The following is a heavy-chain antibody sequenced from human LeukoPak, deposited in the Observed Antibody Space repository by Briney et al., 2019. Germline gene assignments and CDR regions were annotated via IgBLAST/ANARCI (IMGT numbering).Heavy chain of an antibody. J-gene: IGHJ4*02. CDR2: ISGSGGST. V-gene: IGHV3-23*01. D-gene: IGHD2-21*02. CDR1: GFTFSSNA. CDR3: AKVQDIVVVTASFDY. Sequence: GGSLRLSCAASGFTFSSNAMSWVRQAPGKGLGWVSAISGSGGSTYYADSVKGRFTISRDNSKKTLYLQMNSLRAEDTAVYYCAKVQDIVVVTASFDYWGQGTLVTVSS.